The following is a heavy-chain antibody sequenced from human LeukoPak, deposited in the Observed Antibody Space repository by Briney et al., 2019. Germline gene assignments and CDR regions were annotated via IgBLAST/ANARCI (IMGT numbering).Heavy chain of an antibody. D-gene: IGHD6-13*01. J-gene: IGHJ4*02. CDR1: GFTFSSYG. V-gene: IGHV3-30*02. CDR3: ARAPPGIAAGFDY. Sequence: PGGSLRLSCAASGFTFSSYGMHWVRQAPGKGLEWVAFIRYDGSNKYYADSVKGRFTISRDNAKNTLYLQMNSLRAEDTAVYYCARAPPGIAAGFDYWGQGTLVTVSS. CDR2: IRYDGSNK.